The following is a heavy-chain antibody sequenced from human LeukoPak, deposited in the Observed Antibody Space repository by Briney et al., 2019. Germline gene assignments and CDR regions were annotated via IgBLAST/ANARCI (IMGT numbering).Heavy chain of an antibody. CDR2: IYYSGST. CDR1: CGPISSYY. Sequence: SETLSLTRTVSCGPISSYYWSWIRQPPGKGLEWIGYIYYSGSTNHNPSLKSRVTISVDTSKNQFSLKLSSVIAADTAVYYCARVNQVFDPWGQGTLVTVSS. J-gene: IGHJ5*02. V-gene: IGHV4-59*01. CDR3: ARVNQVFDP.